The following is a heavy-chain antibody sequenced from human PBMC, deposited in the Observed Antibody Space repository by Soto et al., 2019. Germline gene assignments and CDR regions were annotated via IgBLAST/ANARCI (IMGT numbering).Heavy chain of an antibody. V-gene: IGHV3-53*01. J-gene: IGHJ6*02. Sequence: PGVSLLLSCAASRFHGSSNYMSWVRPAPGKGLEWVSVIYSGGSTYYADSVKGRFTISRDNSKNTLYLQMNSLRAEDTAVYYCARVGNSWYYGMDVWGQGTTVTVS. CDR1: RFHGSSNY. CDR3: ARVGNSWYYGMDV. D-gene: IGHD4-4*01. CDR2: IYSGGST.